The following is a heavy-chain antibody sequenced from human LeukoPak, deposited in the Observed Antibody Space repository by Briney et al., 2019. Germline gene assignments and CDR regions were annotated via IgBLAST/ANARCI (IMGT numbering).Heavy chain of an antibody. CDR3: ARNTSGFKLGDVFDI. D-gene: IGHD3-22*01. V-gene: IGHV3-23*01. J-gene: IGHJ3*02. CDR2: ISGSAYST. CDR1: GFTFSSYA. Sequence: GGTLRLSCAASGFTFSSYAMTWVRQAPGKGLEWVSAISGSAYSTSYADSVKGRYAISRDNSKNTLYLQINSLRAEDTAIYYCARNTSGFKLGDVFDIWGQRTMVTVSS.